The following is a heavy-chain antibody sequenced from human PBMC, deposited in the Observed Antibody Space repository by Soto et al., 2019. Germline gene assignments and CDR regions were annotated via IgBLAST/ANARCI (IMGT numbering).Heavy chain of an antibody. V-gene: IGHV2-5*02. D-gene: IGHD1-26*01. CDR2: IYWDDDK. CDR3: AQIMGAMWWRD. J-gene: IGHJ4*02. CDR1: GFAVSTSGVA. Sequence: QITLKESGPTLVKPTQTLTLTCTFSGFAVSTSGVAVGWIRQPPGKALEWLALIYWDDDKRYSPSLKSRLTITRDSSKIQVVLTMTNMEPVETATYYCAQIMGAMWWRDWGQGTLVTVSS.